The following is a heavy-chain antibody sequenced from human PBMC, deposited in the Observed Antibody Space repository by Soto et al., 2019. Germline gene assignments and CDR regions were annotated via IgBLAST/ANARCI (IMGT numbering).Heavy chain of an antibody. J-gene: IGHJ4*02. D-gene: IGHD6-13*01. CDR1: GFTFSDYY. CDR3: ARGRGAAADYFDF. CDR2: ISSSTSHT. V-gene: IGHV3-11*05. Sequence: QVQLVESGGGLVKPGGSLRLSCAVSGFTFSDYYMTWIRQAPGTGLEWVSYISSSTSHTNYADSVKGRFTISRDNAKNSLFLQMNSLRAEATAVYYCARGRGAAADYFDFWGQGTLVTVSS.